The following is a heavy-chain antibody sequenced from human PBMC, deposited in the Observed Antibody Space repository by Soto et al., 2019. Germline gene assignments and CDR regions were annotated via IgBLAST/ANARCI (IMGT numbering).Heavy chain of an antibody. V-gene: IGHV3-20*04. Sequence: EVQLVESGGGVVRPGGSLRLSCAASGFNFDDYGMSWVRQAPGKGLEWVSGINWNGGNIGYADSVKGRFTISRDNAKNSLSLQMNSLRAEDTALYYCARRPSRYCSSTSCYASDYWGQGTLVTVSS. CDR1: GFNFDDYG. CDR3: ARRPSRYCSSTSCYASDY. J-gene: IGHJ4*02. D-gene: IGHD2-2*01. CDR2: INWNGGNI.